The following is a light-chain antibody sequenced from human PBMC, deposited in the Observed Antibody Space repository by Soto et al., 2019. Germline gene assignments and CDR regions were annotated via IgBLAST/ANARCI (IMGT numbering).Light chain of an antibody. CDR2: AAS. V-gene: IGKV3-20*01. J-gene: IGKJ1*01. Sequence: ETVLTQSPSTXSXXPXXXXXXXXRASQSVSSSYLVWHQQKPGQAPRLLIYAASRRATGIPDRFSGSGSGTDFTLTISRLEPEDFAVYYCQQYGSSPWTFGQGTKVDIK. CDR1: QSVSSSY. CDR3: QQYGSSPWT.